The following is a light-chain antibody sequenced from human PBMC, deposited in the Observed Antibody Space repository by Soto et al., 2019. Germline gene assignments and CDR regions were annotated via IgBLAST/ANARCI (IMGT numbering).Light chain of an antibody. CDR2: AAS. Sequence: IQMTQSPSSLSVSITDRVTIAGRASQDIGNDLGWYQQRPGEAPKLLLYAASTLRSGVPSRFSGSGSGTQFALTINSLQPEDSATYFCLQDHNYPWTFGQGTKVDIK. V-gene: IGKV1-6*02. J-gene: IGKJ1*01. CDR3: LQDHNYPWT. CDR1: QDIGND.